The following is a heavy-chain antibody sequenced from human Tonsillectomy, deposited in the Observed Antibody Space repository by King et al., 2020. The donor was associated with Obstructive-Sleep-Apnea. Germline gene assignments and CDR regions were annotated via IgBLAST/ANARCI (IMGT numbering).Heavy chain of an antibody. CDR3: AAGGFDY. CDR1: GHTFTDFG. D-gene: IGHD3-10*01. J-gene: IGHJ4*02. CDR2: LNAGPSNT. V-gene: IGHV1-3*01. Sequence: QLVQSGAEVKKPGASVKGSCKASGHTFTDFGIQWVRQAPGPKPEWNGSLNAGPSNTKYSQKFQGRVTVIRDTSAGTAYMELSSLRSEDTAIYYCAAGGFDYWGQGSLLTVSS.